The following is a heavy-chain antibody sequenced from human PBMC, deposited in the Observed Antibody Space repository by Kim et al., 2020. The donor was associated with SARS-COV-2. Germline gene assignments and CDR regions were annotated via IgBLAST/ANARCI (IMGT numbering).Heavy chain of an antibody. CDR3: AKGAVPGVRLVDY. Sequence: GGSLRLSCAASGFTFNTYAMGWARQAPGKGLEWVSAISDSGGNTFYADSVKGRFTISRDNSRNTLYLQMNSLRAEDTAVYYCAKGAVPGVRLVDYWAQGILVTVSS. CDR1: GFTFNTYA. CDR2: ISDSGGNT. J-gene: IGHJ4*02. V-gene: IGHV3-23*01. D-gene: IGHD6-19*01.